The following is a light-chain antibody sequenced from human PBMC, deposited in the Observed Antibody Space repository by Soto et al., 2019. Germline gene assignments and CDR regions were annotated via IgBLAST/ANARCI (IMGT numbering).Light chain of an antibody. Sequence: EIVLTQSPATLSLSPGERAALSCGASQSVNNNFLAWHQQIPGQAPRLLIYGASSRASGIPARFSGSGSGTDFTLTISRLEPEDFAVYYCQQYGDSPYTFGQGTKLQIK. J-gene: IGKJ2*01. CDR3: QQYGDSPYT. CDR2: GAS. CDR1: QSVNNNF. V-gene: IGKV3-20*01.